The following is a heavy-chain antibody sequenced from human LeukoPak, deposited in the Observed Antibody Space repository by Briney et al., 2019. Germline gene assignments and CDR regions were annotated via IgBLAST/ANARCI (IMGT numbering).Heavy chain of an antibody. Sequence: GGSLRLSCAASGFTVSSNYMSWVRQAPGKGLEWVSVIYGGGSTYYADSVKGRFTISRDNSKNMLYLQMNSLRAEDTAVYYCARTTRYYYGMDVWGQGTTVTVSS. CDR3: ARTTRYYYGMDV. V-gene: IGHV3-53*01. J-gene: IGHJ6*02. CDR2: IYGGGST. D-gene: IGHD4-11*01. CDR1: GFTVSSNY.